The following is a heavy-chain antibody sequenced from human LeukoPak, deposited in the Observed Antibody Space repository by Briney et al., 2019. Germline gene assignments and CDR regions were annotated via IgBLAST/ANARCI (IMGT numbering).Heavy chain of an antibody. J-gene: IGHJ4*02. CDR2: IYYSGST. CDR1: GGSISSYY. V-gene: IGHV4-30-4*08. CDR3: ARDNLTTGTRFDY. D-gene: IGHD1-14*01. Sequence: PSETLSLTCPVSGGSISSYYWSWIRQPPGKGLEWIGYIYYSGSTYYNPSLKSRVTISVDTSKNQFSLKLSSVTAADTAVYYCARDNLTTGTRFDYWGQGTLVTVSS.